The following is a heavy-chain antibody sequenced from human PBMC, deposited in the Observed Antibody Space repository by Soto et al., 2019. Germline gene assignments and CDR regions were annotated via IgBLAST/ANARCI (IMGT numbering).Heavy chain of an antibody. D-gene: IGHD3-10*01. CDR3: AGDYGSGSYYLPGWFDP. CDR2: INPSGGST. CDR1: GYTFTSYY. V-gene: IGHV1-46*01. J-gene: IGHJ5*02. Sequence: ASVKVSCKASGYTFTSYYMHSVRQAPGQGLEWMGIINPSGGSTSYAQKFQGRVTMTRDTSTSTVYMELSSLRSEDTAVYYCAGDYGSGSYYLPGWFDPWGQGTLVTVSS.